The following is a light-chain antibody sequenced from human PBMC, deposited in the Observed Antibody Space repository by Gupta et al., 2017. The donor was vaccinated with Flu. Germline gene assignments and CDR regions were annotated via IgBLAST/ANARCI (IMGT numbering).Light chain of an antibody. CDR2: SND. J-gene: IGLJ2*01. CDR3: ASWDDNLSAVI. CDR1: SSNIGYSS. Sequence: QAVLTQPPSASGTPGQRVTFSCSGSSSNIGYSSVTWYQQLPGAAPRLLFYSNDQRPSGVPSRFSASKSGTSGSLAISGLQSEDEADYYCASWDDNLSAVIFGGGTKLTVL. V-gene: IGLV1-44*01.